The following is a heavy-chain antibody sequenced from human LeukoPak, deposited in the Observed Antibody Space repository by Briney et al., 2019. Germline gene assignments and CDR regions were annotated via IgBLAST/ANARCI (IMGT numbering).Heavy chain of an antibody. CDR1: VYTFTSYY. D-gene: IGHD6-13*01. CDR2: INPSGCST. CDR3: ARDGRSSCYDY. V-gene: IGHV1-46*01. J-gene: IGHJ4*02. Sequence: ASVKVSCKASVYTFTSYYMHWVRQPPGQGLEWMGIINPSGCSTSYAQKFQGRVTMTRDTSTSTVYMELSSLRSEDTAVYYCARDGRSSCYDYWGQGTLVTVSS.